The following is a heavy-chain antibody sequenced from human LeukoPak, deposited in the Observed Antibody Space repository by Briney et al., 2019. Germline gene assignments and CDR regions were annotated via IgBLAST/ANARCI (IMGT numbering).Heavy chain of an antibody. CDR1: GYTFTGYY. V-gene: IGHV1-2*02. D-gene: IGHD3-3*02. CDR3: ARETPLASRAFDI. Sequence: ASVKVSCKASGYTFTGYYMHWVRQAPRQGLEWMGWVNPNSGGTNFAQRFQGRVTMTRDTSISTAYMELSRLRPDDTAVYYCARETPLASRAFDIWGQGTVVTVSS. CDR2: VNPNSGGT. J-gene: IGHJ3*02.